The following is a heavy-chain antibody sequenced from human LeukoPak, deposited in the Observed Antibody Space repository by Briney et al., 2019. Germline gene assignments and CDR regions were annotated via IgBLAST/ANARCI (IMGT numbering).Heavy chain of an antibody. CDR1: GYTFTSYG. D-gene: IGHD3-10*01. CDR3: AADPTYYGSGSYTFYYYGMDV. Sequence: GASVKVSCKASGYTFTSYGISWVRQARGQRLEWIGWIVVGSGNTNYAQKFQERVTITRDMSTSTAYMELSSLRSEDTAVYYCAADPTYYGSGSYTFYYYGMDVWGQGTTVTVSS. V-gene: IGHV1-58*02. J-gene: IGHJ6*02. CDR2: IVVGSGNT.